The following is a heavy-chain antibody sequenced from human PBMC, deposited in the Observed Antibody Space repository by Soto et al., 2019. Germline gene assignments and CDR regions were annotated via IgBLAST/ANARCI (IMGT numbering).Heavy chain of an antibody. CDR3: ARRPTYYYDSSAYGAFDI. Sequence: GESLKISCXGSGYSFTSYWIGWVRQMPGKGLEWMGIIYPGDSDTRYSPSFQGQVTISADKSISTAYLQWSSLKASDTAMYYCARRPTYYYDSSAYGAFDIWGQGTMVTVSS. D-gene: IGHD3-22*01. J-gene: IGHJ3*02. CDR2: IYPGDSDT. CDR1: GYSFTSYW. V-gene: IGHV5-51*01.